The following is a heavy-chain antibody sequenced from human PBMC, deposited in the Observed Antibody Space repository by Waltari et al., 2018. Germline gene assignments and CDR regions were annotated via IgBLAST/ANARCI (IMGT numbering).Heavy chain of an antibody. Sequence: EVQLVESGGNLVQPGGSLRLSCAASGFTSGDYEMNWVRQAPGKGLGLVAYSSSTGSIIYYADSVKGRFTNSRDNAKNSLFLQMNSLRADDTAVYYCVRVASRRAGGDYWGQGTLVTVSS. J-gene: IGHJ4*02. CDR2: SSSTGSII. CDR1: GFTSGDYE. V-gene: IGHV3-48*03. CDR3: VRVASRRAGGDY.